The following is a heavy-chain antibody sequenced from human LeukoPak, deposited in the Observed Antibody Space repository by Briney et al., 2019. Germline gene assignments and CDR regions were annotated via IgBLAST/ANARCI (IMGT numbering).Heavy chain of an antibody. Sequence: GGSLRLSCVASGFTFTDYFMSWVRQAPGKGLEWVASIKHNGGEKYYVDSVKGRFTISRDNAKNSLYLEMSSLRVEDTAVYYCARDSSDYYDSSGYYPNFDYWGQGTLVTVSS. CDR3: ARDSSDYYDSSGYYPNFDY. CDR1: GFTFTDYF. J-gene: IGHJ4*02. CDR2: IKHNGGEK. V-gene: IGHV3-7*01. D-gene: IGHD3-22*01.